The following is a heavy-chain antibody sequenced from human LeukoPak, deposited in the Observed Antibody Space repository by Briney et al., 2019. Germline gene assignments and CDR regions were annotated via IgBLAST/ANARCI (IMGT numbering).Heavy chain of an antibody. CDR3: ARDSGYCSGDSCYDYYGKDV. D-gene: IGHD2-15*01. J-gene: IGHJ6*02. Sequence: PSETLSLTCTVSSGSISSSSYYWGWIRQPPGKGLEWIGSIYYSGSTYYNPSLKSRVTISVDTSKNQFSLKLSSVTAADTAVYYCARDSGYCSGDSCYDYYGKDVWGQGTTVTVSS. CDR2: IYYSGST. CDR1: SGSISSSSYY. V-gene: IGHV4-39*07.